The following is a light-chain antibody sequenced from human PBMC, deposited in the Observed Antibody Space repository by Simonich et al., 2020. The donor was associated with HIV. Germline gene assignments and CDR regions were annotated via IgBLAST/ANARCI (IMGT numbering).Light chain of an antibody. CDR1: RSVLYSSNNKNY. J-gene: IGKJ1*01. CDR2: WAS. CDR3: QQYYSTPPT. Sequence: DIVMTQSPDSLAVSLGERAIINCKSSRSVLYSSNNKNYLAWYQQKPGQPPKLLIYWASTRESGVPDRFSASGSGTDFTLTISSLQAEDVAFYYCQQYYSTPPTFGQGTKVEIK. V-gene: IGKV4-1*01.